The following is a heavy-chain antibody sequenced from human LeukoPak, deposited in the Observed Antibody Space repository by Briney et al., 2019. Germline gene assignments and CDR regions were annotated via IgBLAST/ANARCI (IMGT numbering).Heavy chain of an antibody. V-gene: IGHV3-23*05. CDR3: AKRGNPTVGHHYLDV. D-gene: IGHD1-1*01. CDR2: IRHSDSNA. Sequence: PGGSLRLSCAASGFTFSSSDMSWVRQAPGSGLEWVSSIRHSDSNAYYTDSVMGRFTISRDNSKNTLYLQMNSLRAEDTAVYYCAKRGNPTVGHHYLDVWGKGTTVSVSS. J-gene: IGHJ6*03. CDR1: GFTFSSSD.